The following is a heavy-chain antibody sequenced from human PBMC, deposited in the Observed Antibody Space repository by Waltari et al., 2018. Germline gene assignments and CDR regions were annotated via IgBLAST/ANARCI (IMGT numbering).Heavy chain of an antibody. V-gene: IGHV3-74*01. Sequence: DVQLVESGGGLVQPGGSLRLSCTASGFTFSTYWMPWVRHGPGEGLMLGSRYGRDGSSTSYEDSVGGRFTHSRDNAKNTLYLQMDSVRDEDTAVYYCGRARGPGVKFFDYRGRGTLVTVSS. CDR2: YGRDGSST. J-gene: IGHJ4*02. D-gene: IGHD3-10*01. CDR1: GFTFSTYW. CDR3: GRARGPGVKFFDY.